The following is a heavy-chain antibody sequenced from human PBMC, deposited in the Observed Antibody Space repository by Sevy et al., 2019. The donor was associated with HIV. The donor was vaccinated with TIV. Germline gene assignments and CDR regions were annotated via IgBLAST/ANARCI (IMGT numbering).Heavy chain of an antibody. D-gene: IGHD3-22*01. CDR3: AIDHRRDGMIVVPFEK. J-gene: IGHJ4*02. CDR1: GLSFSNAW. V-gene: IGHV3-15*01. CDR2: IRSETGGGTT. Sequence: GWSLRLSCAASGLSFSNAWMAWVRQAPGKGLEWVGRIRSETGGGTTDFAAFAKGKFTISRDDPKNKLYLQMNGLKTEDTAVYYCAIDHRRDGMIVVPFEKWGLGTLVTVSS.